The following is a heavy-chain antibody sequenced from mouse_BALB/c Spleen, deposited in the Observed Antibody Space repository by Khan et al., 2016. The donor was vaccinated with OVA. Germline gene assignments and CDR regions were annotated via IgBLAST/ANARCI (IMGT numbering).Heavy chain of an antibody. Sequence: VQLKHSGPELVKPGASVKISCKASGYSFTGYFMNWVMQSHGKSLEWIGRINPHIGETFYNQKFKGKATLTVDESSSTAHMELRSLASEDSAVYYCTRSYGSDFDHWGQGTTLTVSS. V-gene: IGHV1-20*02. D-gene: IGHD1-1*01. CDR2: INPHIGET. CDR1: GYSFTGYF. CDR3: TRSYGSDFDH. J-gene: IGHJ2*01.